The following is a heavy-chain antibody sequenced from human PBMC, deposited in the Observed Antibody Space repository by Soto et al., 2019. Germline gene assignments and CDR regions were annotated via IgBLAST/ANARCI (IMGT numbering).Heavy chain of an antibody. D-gene: IGHD2-2*02. J-gene: IGHJ5*02. CDR3: ARVGRNIVVVPAAIGGRWFDP. Sequence: QVQLQQWGAGLLKPSETLSLTCAVYDGSFSGYYWSWIRQPPGKGLEWIGEINHSGSTNYNPSLKSRVTISVDTSKNQFSLKLSSVTAADTAVYYCARVGRNIVVVPAAIGGRWFDPWGQGTLVTVSS. CDR2: INHSGST. V-gene: IGHV4-34*01. CDR1: DGSFSGYY.